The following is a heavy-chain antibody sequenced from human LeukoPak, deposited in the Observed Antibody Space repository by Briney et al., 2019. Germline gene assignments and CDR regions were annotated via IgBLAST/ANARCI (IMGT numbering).Heavy chain of an antibody. CDR1: GFTFSSYG. J-gene: IGHJ3*02. D-gene: IGHD6-19*01. Sequence: GGSLRLSCAASGFTFSSYGMHWVRQAPGKGLEWVSAISGSGGSTYYADSVKGRFTISRDNSKNTLYLQMNSLRAEDTAVYYCAKEKGRLWLVRRNAFDIWGQGTMVAVSS. V-gene: IGHV3-23*01. CDR2: ISGSGGST. CDR3: AKEKGRLWLVRRNAFDI.